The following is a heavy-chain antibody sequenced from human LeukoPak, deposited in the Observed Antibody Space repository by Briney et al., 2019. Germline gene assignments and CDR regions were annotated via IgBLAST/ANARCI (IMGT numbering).Heavy chain of an antibody. V-gene: IGHV3-30*18. CDR2: ISYDGSDK. J-gene: IGHJ4*02. CDR1: GFTFSSFS. CDR3: AKSKEGRYCSSSSCHEFDY. D-gene: IGHD2-2*01. Sequence: GRSQRLSCAASGFTFSSFSMHWVRQAPGKGLEWVAFISYDGSDKYNGDSVKGRFTISRDNSKNTLYLQMNSLRAEDTAVYYCAKSKEGRYCSSSSCHEFDYWGQGTVVTVSS.